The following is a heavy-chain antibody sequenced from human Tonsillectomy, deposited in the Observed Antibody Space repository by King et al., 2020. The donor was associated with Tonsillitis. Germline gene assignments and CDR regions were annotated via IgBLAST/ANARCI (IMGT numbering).Heavy chain of an antibody. V-gene: IGHV5-10-1*03. CDR1: GYRFTTYW. J-gene: IGHJ6*02. Sequence: VQLVESGAEVKKPGESLRISCKASGYRFTTYWISWVRQMPGKGLEWMGRIDPSDSYTNYSPSFQGHVTISADKSISTAYLQWSSLKASDTAMYYCARVGGSGYDPIDYYYYGMDVWGQGTTVTVSS. D-gene: IGHD5-12*01. CDR3: ARVGGSGYDPIDYYYYGMDV. CDR2: IDPSDSYT.